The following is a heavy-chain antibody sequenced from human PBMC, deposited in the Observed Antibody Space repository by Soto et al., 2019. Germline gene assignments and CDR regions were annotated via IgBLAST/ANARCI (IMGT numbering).Heavy chain of an antibody. J-gene: IGHJ4*02. V-gene: IGHV3-30*18. CDR1: GFTFSSYG. CDR3: AKPIDPNIYSLDY. D-gene: IGHD2-15*01. Sequence: QVQLVESGGGVVQPGRSLRLSCAASGFTFSSYGMHWVRQAPGKGLEWVAVISYDGSNKYYADSMKGRFTISRDNSKNTLYLQMNSLRAEDTAVYYCAKPIDPNIYSLDYWGQGTLVTVSS. CDR2: ISYDGSNK.